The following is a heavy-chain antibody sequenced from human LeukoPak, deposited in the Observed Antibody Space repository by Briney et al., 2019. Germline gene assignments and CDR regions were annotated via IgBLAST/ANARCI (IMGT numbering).Heavy chain of an antibody. J-gene: IGHJ4*02. CDR2: ISYDGSNK. V-gene: IGHV3-30-3*01. D-gene: IGHD3-22*01. Sequence: PGRSLRLSCAASGFTFSSYAMHWVRQAPGKGLGWVAVISYDGSNKYYADSVKGRFTISRDNSKNTLYLQMNSLRAEDTAVYYCAKVPDYYDSSGYSYYFDYWGQGTLVTVSS. CDR1: GFTFSSYA. CDR3: AKVPDYYDSSGYSYYFDY.